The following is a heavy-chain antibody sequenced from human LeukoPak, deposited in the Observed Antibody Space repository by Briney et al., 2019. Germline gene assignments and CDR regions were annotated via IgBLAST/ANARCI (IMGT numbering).Heavy chain of an antibody. V-gene: IGHV4-39*01. D-gene: IGHD1-14*01. Sequence: SETLSLTCTVSGDSIRTSSHYWGWIRQPPGKGPEWIGCFFFGGTTNYSPSLKSRLSISVDTSKNQFSLRLNSVTAADTAVYFCVGRYRGTTKFDYWGQGNLVTVSS. CDR1: GDSIRTSSHY. J-gene: IGHJ4*02. CDR3: VGRYRGTTKFDY. CDR2: FFFGGTT.